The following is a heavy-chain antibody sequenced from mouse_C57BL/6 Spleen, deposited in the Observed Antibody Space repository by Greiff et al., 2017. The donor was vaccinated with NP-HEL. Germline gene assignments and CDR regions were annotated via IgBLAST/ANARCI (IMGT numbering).Heavy chain of an antibody. CDR1: GFTFSSYG. J-gene: IGHJ4*01. CDR2: ISSGGSYT. CDR3: ARQNYDYDGDAMDY. V-gene: IGHV5-6*01. Sequence: EVKLMESGGDLVKPGGSLKLSCAASGFTFSSYGMSWVRQTPDKRLEWVATISSGGSYTYYPDSVKGRFTISRDNAKNTMYLQMSSLKSEDTAMYYCARQNYDYDGDAMDYWGQRTSVTVSS. D-gene: IGHD2-4*01.